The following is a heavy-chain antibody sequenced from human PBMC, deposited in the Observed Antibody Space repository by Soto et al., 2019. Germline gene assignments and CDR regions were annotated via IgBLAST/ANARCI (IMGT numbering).Heavy chain of an antibody. CDR2: FDPEDGET. Sequence: GASVKVSCKVSGYTLTELSMHWVRQAPGKGLEWMGGFDPEDGETIYAQKFQGRVTMTEDTSTDTAYMELSSLRSEDTAVYYCATVVWAVGRYSSSSSGSFDPWGQGTLVTVSS. V-gene: IGHV1-24*01. J-gene: IGHJ5*02. D-gene: IGHD6-13*01. CDR1: GYTLTELS. CDR3: ATVVWAVGRYSSSSSGSFDP.